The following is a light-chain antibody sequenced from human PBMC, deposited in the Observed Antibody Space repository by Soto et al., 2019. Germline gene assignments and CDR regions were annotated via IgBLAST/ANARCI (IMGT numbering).Light chain of an antibody. CDR1: QRISTN. V-gene: IGKV3D-15*01. J-gene: IGKJ4*01. Sequence: EIVMTQSPATLSVSPGESATLSCRASQRISTNLAWYQHKRGQAPRLLIYGASTRATGIPARFSGSGSETEFTLTITSLQSEDFAVYFCQQYDDWLRLTFGGGTKVEIK. CDR3: QQYDDWLRLT. CDR2: GAS.